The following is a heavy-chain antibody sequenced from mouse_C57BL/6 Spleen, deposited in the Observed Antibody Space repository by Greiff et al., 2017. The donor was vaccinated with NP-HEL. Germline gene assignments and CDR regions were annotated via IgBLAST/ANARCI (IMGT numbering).Heavy chain of an antibody. V-gene: IGHV3-6*01. D-gene: IGHD1-1*01. CDR2: ISYDGSN. CDR3: ARGGYYGSSYYFDY. CDR1: GYSITSGYY. J-gene: IGHJ2*01. Sequence: DVHLVESGPGLVKPSQSLSLTCSVTGYSITSGYYWNWIRQFPGNKLEWMGYISYDGSNNYNPSLKNRISITRDTSKNQFFLKLNSVTTEDTATYYCARGGYYGSSYYFDYWGQGTTLTVSS.